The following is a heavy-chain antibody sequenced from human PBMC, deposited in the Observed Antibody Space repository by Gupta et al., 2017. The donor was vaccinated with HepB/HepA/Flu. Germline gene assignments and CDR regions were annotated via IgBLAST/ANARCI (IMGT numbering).Heavy chain of an antibody. Sequence: EVQLVESGGGLVQPGGSLRLSCAVSGFTFNSHRVHWVRQAPGKGLVWVSRIHYDVSETTYADFVKGRFTISRDNAKNTLYLQMNSLRADDTAVYYCARGGHYSWGIDFWGQGTLVTVSS. CDR2: IHYDVSET. J-gene: IGHJ4*02. D-gene: IGHD7-27*01. CDR1: GFTFNSHR. V-gene: IGHV3-74*01. CDR3: ARGGHYSWGIDF.